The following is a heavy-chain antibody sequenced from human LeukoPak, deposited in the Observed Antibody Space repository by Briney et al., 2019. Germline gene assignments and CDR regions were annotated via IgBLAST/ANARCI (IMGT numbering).Heavy chain of an antibody. CDR1: GFTFSSYS. CDR3: ASSPNWGVFDI. J-gene: IGHJ3*02. D-gene: IGHD7-27*01. Sequence: GGSLRLSCAASGFTFSSYSMNWVRQAPGKGLEWVSSISSSSSYIYYADSVKGRFTISRDNAKNSLYLQMNSLRAEDTAVYYCASSPNWGVFDIWGQGTMVTVSS. V-gene: IGHV3-21*01. CDR2: ISSSSSYI.